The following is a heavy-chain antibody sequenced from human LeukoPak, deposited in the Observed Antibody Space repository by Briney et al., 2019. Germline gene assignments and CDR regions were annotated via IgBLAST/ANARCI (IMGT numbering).Heavy chain of an antibody. D-gene: IGHD3-22*01. V-gene: IGHV3-66*01. CDR2: IAGAGST. J-gene: IGHJ4*02. CDR1: GFTVNKKY. CDR3: ARGASYLYDSSGYFDF. Sequence: PGGSLRLSCAASGFTVNKKYLSWVRQAPGKGLEWVSIIAGAGSTFYADSVKSRFTISRDNSKNTLFLQMTSLRVDDTAVYFCARGASYLYDSSGYFDFWGQGTLVTVSS.